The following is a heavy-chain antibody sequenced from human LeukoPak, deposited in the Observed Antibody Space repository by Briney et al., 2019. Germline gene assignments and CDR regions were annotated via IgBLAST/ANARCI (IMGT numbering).Heavy chain of an antibody. J-gene: IGHJ6*02. CDR3: ASVAVAGTSETYYYYYGMDV. CDR2: IKQDGSEK. D-gene: IGHD6-19*01. Sequence: GGSLRLSCAASGFTFSSYWMSWVRQAPGKGLEGVANIKQDGSEKYYVDSVKGRFTISRDNAKSSLYLQMNSLRAEDTAVYYCASVAVAGTSETYYYYYGMDVWGQGTTVTVSS. CDR1: GFTFSSYW. V-gene: IGHV3-7*01.